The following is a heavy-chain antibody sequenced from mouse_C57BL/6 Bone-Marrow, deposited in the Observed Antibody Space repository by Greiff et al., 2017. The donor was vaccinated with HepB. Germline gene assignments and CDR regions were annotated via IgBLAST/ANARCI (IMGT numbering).Heavy chain of an antibody. Sequence: EVHVVQSVAELVRPGASVKLSCTASGFNIKNTYMHWVKQRTEQGLEWIGKIDPANGNTKYAPKFQGKATMTADTSSSTAYLQLRSLTSEDTAIYYCARRDQGDDAYWYFDVWGTGTTVTVSS. J-gene: IGHJ1*03. CDR2: IDPANGNT. CDR3: ARRDQGDDAYWYFDV. D-gene: IGHD2-13*01. CDR1: GFNIKNTY. V-gene: IGHV14-3*01.